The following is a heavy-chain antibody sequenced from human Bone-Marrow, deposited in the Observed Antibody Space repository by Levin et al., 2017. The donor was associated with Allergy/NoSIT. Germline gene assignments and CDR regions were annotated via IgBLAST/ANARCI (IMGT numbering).Heavy chain of an antibody. CDR2: IYYSGKT. V-gene: IGHV4-59*01. D-gene: IGHD3-16*02. Sequence: SETLSLTCTVSGASIYTYFWSWIRQPPGKGLEWIGSIYYSGKTNYNPSLKSRVTISVDTSKNQFSLKLDSVTTADTAVYYCARQRLASSSYYFDYWGQGTLVPVSS. CDR3: ARQRLASSSYYFDY. J-gene: IGHJ4*02. CDR1: GASIYTYF.